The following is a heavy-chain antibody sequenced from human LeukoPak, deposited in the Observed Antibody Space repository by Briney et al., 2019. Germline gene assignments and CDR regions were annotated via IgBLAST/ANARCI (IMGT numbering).Heavy chain of an antibody. CDR1: GFTFTTYS. CDR3: ARASIAARPFWAKHDAFDI. Sequence: GGSLRLSCEASGFTFTTYSMTWVRQAPGKGLEWVANIKQDGSEKYYVDSVKGRFTISRDNAKNSLYLQMNSLRAEDTAVYYCARASIAARPFWAKHDAFDIWGQGTMVTVSS. CDR2: IKQDGSEK. J-gene: IGHJ3*02. D-gene: IGHD6-6*01. V-gene: IGHV3-7*01.